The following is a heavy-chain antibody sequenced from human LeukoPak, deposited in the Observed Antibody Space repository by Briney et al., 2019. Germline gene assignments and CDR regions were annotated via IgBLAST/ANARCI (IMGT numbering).Heavy chain of an antibody. J-gene: IGHJ6*03. CDR1: GGSISSYY. V-gene: IGHV4-59*12. CDR2: ISYSGST. CDR3: ARERYYYYYYMDV. Sequence: KPSETLSLTCTVSGGSISSYYWSWIRQPPGKGLEWIGYISYSGSTNYNPSLKSRLTISVDTSKNQFSLKLSSVTAADTAVYYCARERYYYYYYMDVWGKGTTVTVSS.